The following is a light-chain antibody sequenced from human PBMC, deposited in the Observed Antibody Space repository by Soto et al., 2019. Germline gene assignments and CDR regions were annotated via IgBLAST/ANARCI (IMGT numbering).Light chain of an antibody. CDR3: QQSYSTPST. CDR2: AAS. Sequence: IQTPQSPSSLSASVGDIATITCRASQSISSYLNWYQQKPGQAPKLLIHAASSLQSGVPSRCSGSGSRTDFPLTISSLQPEDFATYYCQQSYSTPSTFGQGTKVDIK. J-gene: IGKJ1*01. CDR1: QSISSY. V-gene: IGKV1-39*01.